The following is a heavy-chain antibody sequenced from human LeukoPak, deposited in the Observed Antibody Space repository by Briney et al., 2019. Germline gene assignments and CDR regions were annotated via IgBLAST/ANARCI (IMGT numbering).Heavy chain of an antibody. CDR2: IYYSGST. V-gene: IGHV4-39*01. CDR1: GGSIRSSSYY. CDR3: ARHGIVGATVDY. D-gene: IGHD1-26*01. Sequence: PSETLSLTCTVSGGSIRSSSYYWGWIRQPPGKGLEWIGSIYYSGSTYYNPSLKSRVTISVDTSKNQFSLKLSSVTAADTAVYYCARHGIVGATVDYWGQGTLVTVSS. J-gene: IGHJ4*02.